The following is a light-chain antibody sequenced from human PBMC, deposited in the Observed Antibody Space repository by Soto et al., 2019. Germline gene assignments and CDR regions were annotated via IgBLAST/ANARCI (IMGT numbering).Light chain of an antibody. CDR1: QSVSGSN. V-gene: IGKV3-20*01. CDR3: QQYGTRPWT. CDR2: DAS. J-gene: IGKJ1*01. Sequence: EIVLTQSPGTLSLSPGERATLSCRARQSVSGSNLAWYQQKPGQAPRLLIYDASSRATGIPDRFSGSGSGTDFTLTISRLEPEDFAVYYCQQYGTRPWTFGQGTKVESK.